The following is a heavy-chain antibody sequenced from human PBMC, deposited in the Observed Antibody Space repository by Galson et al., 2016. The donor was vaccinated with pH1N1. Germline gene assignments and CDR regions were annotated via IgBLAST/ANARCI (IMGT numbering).Heavy chain of an antibody. CDR3: ARAQAAADPYYYYYTDV. CDR2: IYYSGST. J-gene: IGHJ6*03. V-gene: IGHV4-31*03. Sequence: TLSLTCTVSGGSISSGGYYWSWIRQHPGKGLEWIGYIYYSGSTYYNPSLKSRVTISVDTSKNQFSLKLSSVTAADTAVYYCARAQAAADPYYYYYTDVWGKGTTVTVSS. D-gene: IGHD6-13*01. CDR1: GGSISSGGYY.